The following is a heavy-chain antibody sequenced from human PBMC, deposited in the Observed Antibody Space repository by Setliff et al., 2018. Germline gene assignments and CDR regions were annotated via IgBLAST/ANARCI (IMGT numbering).Heavy chain of an antibody. V-gene: IGHV3-33*03. Sequence: GGSLRLSCVASGFTFSNYGMHWVRQAPGKGLEWVALIWNDGSSKFYGDSVKGRFTISRDNAKNSLYLQMNSLRAEDTAVYYCARGPRDGYNSGLDYWGQGTLVTVSS. D-gene: IGHD5-12*01. J-gene: IGHJ4*02. CDR3: ARGPRDGYNSGLDY. CDR1: GFTFSNYG. CDR2: IWNDGSSK.